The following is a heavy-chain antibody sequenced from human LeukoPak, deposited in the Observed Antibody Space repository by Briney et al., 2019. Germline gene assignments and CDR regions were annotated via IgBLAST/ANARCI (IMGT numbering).Heavy chain of an antibody. CDR3: ARSPYSSGWYAGYYYYYYMDV. D-gene: IGHD6-19*01. CDR2: ISAYNGNT. CDR1: GYTFTSYG. V-gene: IGHV1-18*01. Sequence: ASVKVSCKASGYTFTSYGISWVRQAPGQGLEWMGWISAYNGNTNYVQKLQGRVTMTTDTSTSTAYMELRSLRSDDTAVYYCARSPYSSGWYAGYYYYYYMDVWGKGTTVTISS. J-gene: IGHJ6*03.